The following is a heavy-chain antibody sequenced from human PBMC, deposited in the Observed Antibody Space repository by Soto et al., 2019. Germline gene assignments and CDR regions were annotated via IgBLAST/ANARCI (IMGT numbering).Heavy chain of an antibody. CDR1: GFTFSSYW. Sequence: GGSLRLSCAASGFTFSSYWMHWVRQAPGKGLVWVSRINSDGSSTSYADSVKGRFTISRDNAKNTLYLQMNSLRAEDTAVYYCARVPSGSYYAFDIWGQGTMVTVSS. J-gene: IGHJ3*02. V-gene: IGHV3-74*01. CDR2: INSDGSST. CDR3: ARVPSGSYYAFDI. D-gene: IGHD1-26*01.